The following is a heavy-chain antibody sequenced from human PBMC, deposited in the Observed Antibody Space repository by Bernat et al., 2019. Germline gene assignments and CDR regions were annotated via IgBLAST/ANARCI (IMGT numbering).Heavy chain of an antibody. J-gene: IGHJ1*01. CDR2: ISYDGSNK. CDR3: ARGYSSSWYLGFFQH. CDR1: GFTFSSYA. D-gene: IGHD6-13*01. V-gene: IGHV3-30-3*01. Sequence: QVQLVESGGGVVQPGRSLRLSCAASGFTFSSYAMHWVRQAPGKGLEWVAVISYDGSNKYYADSVEGRFTISRDNSKNTLYLQMNSLRAEDTAVYYCARGYSSSWYLGFFQHWGQGTRVTVSS.